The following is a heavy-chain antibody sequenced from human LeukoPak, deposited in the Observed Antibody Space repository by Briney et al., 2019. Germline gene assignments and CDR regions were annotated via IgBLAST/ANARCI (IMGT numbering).Heavy chain of an antibody. CDR1: GGSISSYY. J-gene: IGHJ4*02. V-gene: IGHV4-59*08. Sequence: NPSETLSLTCTVSGGSISSYYWSWIRQPPGKELEWIGYVSYSGSTNYNPSLKSRVTISVDTSKNQFSLKLSSVTAADTAMYYYVRHNTQKYVADYWGQGTLVTVSS. CDR2: VSYSGST. CDR3: VRHNTQKYVADY. D-gene: IGHD2-2*01.